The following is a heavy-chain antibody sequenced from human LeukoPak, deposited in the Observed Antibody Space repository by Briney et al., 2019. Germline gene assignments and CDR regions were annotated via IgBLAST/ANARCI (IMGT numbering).Heavy chain of an antibody. J-gene: IGHJ3*02. D-gene: IGHD3-22*01. CDR1: GGSFSGYY. CDR3: ASAMIVVADDAFDI. Sequence: SETLSLTCAVYGGSFSGYYWSWIRQPPGKGLEWIGEINHSGSTNYNPSLKSRVTISVDTSKNQFSLELSSVTAADTAVYYCASAMIVVADDAFDIWGQGTMVTVSS. CDR2: INHSGST. V-gene: IGHV4-34*01.